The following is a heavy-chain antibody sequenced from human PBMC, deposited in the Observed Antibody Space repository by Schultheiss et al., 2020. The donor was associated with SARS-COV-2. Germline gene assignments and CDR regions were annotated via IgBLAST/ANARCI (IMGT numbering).Heavy chain of an antibody. V-gene: IGHV4-59*01. CDR3: ARGGYDFWSGHRESGMDV. J-gene: IGHJ6*02. CDR2: IYYSGST. CDR1: GGSISSYY. Sequence: SETLSLTCTVSGGSISSYYWSWIRQPPGKGLEWIGYIYYSGSTNYNPSLKSRVTISVDTSKNQFSLKLSSVTAADTAVYYCARGGYDFWSGHRESGMDVWGQGTTVTVSS. D-gene: IGHD3-3*01.